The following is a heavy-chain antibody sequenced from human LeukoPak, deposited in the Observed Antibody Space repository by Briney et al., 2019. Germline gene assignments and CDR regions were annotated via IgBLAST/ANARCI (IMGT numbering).Heavy chain of an antibody. CDR1: RFIFSNSY. CDR3: ARSRGGFYHY. J-gene: IGHJ4*02. D-gene: IGHD2/OR15-2a*01. V-gene: IGHV3-74*01. Sequence: GGSLRLSCAASRFIFSNSYMSWVRQAPGKRLVWVSRIKTDGSTTTYADSVKGRFTISRDNAKNTLYLQMNSLRVEDTAVYYCARSRGGFYHYWGQGTLVTVSS. CDR2: IKTDGSTT.